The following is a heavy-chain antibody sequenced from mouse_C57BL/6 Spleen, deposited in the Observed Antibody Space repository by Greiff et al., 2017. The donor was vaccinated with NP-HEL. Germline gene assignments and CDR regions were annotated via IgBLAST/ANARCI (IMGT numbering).Heavy chain of an antibody. CDR3: ARQFGSRWYFDV. V-gene: IGHV2-2*01. Sequence: QVQLQQSGPGLVQPSQSLSITCTVSGFSLTSYGVHWVRQSPGKGLEWLGVIWSGGSTDYNAAFISRLSISKDNSKSQVFFKMNSLQADDTAIYYCARQFGSRWYFDVWGTGTTVTVSS. D-gene: IGHD2-2*01. CDR2: IWSGGST. J-gene: IGHJ1*03. CDR1: GFSLTSYG.